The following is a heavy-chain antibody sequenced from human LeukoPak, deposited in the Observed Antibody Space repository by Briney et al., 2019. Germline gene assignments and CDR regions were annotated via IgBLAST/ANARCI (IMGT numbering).Heavy chain of an antibody. CDR2: IYNNDNT. CDR3: ARASQWLAFDY. Sequence: GGSLRLSCAASGFTFSSYAMNWVRQAPGKGLEWVSTIYNNDNTNYADSVKGRFTISRDSSTNTLYLQMNSLRAEDTAVYFCARASQWLAFDYWGQGTLVTVSS. V-gene: IGHV3-66*01. D-gene: IGHD6-19*01. J-gene: IGHJ4*02. CDR1: GFTFSSYA.